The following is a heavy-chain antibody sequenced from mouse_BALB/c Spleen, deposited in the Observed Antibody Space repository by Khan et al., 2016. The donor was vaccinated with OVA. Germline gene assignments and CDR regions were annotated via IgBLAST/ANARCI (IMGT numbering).Heavy chain of an antibody. J-gene: IGHJ2*01. D-gene: IGHD2-3*01. Sequence: QVQLQQSGPELVRPGVSVKISCKGSGYTFTDYAMHWAKQSHAKSLEWIGLISTYSGNTNYNQKFKGKATMTVDKSSSTAYMELARLTSEDSAIXYGAAPAYDGSYNYRGRGSTLTVSS. V-gene: IGHV1S137*01. CDR1: GYTFTDYA. CDR2: ISTYSGNT. CDR3: AAPAYDGSYNY.